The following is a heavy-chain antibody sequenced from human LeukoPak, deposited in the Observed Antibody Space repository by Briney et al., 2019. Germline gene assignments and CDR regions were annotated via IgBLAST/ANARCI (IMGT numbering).Heavy chain of an antibody. CDR2: IRYDGSNK. CDR1: GFTFSSYG. V-gene: IGHV3-30*02. J-gene: IGHJ4*02. D-gene: IGHD3-10*01. Sequence: GGSLRLSCAASGFTFSSYGMHWVRQAPGKGLEWVAFIRYDGSNKYYADSVKGRFTISRDNSKNTLYLQMNSLRAEDTAVYYCAIRPRSYYGSGSLDYWGQGTLVTVSS. CDR3: AIRPRSYYGSGSLDY.